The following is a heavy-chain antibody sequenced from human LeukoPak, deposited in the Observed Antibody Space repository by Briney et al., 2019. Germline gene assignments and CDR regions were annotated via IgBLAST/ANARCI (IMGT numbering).Heavy chain of an antibody. D-gene: IGHD5-24*01. CDR1: GGSISSGGYY. CDR3: ARFRDGSRPFDI. CDR2: IYYSGNT. V-gene: IGHV4-31*03. Sequence: SQTLSLTCTVSGGSISSGGYYWNWIRHLPGKGLEWIGYIYYSGNTYYNPSLKSRITISLDTSENQFSLKLSSVTAADMAVYYCARFRDGSRPFDIWGQGTMVTVSS. J-gene: IGHJ3*02.